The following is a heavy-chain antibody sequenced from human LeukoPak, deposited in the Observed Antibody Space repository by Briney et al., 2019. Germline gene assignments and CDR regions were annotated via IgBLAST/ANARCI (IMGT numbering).Heavy chain of an antibody. V-gene: IGHV3-74*01. J-gene: IGHJ4*02. Sequence: GGSVTLSCAASGFTFSSYWMHWVRQAPGKGLVWVSRIKTDGSSTNYADSVKGRFTISRDNAKNTLYLQMNSLRAEDTAVYYCARVNGAYYSPEVFDSWGQGTLVTVSS. D-gene: IGHD2-8*01. CDR2: IKTDGSST. CDR3: ARVNGAYYSPEVFDS. CDR1: GFTFSSYW.